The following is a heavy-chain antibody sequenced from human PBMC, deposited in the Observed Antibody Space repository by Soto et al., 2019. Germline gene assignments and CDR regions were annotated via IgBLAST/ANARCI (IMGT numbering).Heavy chain of an antibody. CDR3: ARDQYSSSWYPTRHDYYYYGMDV. J-gene: IGHJ6*02. CDR1: GFPLISYW. D-gene: IGHD6-13*01. Sequence: GGALRLSCAAPGFPLISYWMSWGRPAPGEGGEGVANIKQDGSEKYYVDSVKGRFTISRDNAKNSLYLQMNSLRAEDTAVYYCARDQYSSSWYPTRHDYYYYGMDVWGQGTTVTVSS. V-gene: IGHV3-7*01. CDR2: IKQDGSEK.